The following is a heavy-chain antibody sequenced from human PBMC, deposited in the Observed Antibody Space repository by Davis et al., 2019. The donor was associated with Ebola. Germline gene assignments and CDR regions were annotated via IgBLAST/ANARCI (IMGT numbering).Heavy chain of an antibody. CDR2: IKQDGSEK. CDR3: ARDRVIVVVMDGMDV. V-gene: IGHV3-7*03. D-gene: IGHD3-22*01. Sequence: PGGSLRLSCATSGFTFSSYWMSWVRQAPGKGLEWVANIKQDGSEKYYVDSVKGRFTISRDNAKNSLYLQMNSLRAEDTAVYYCARDRVIVVVMDGMDVWGQGTTVTVSS. CDR1: GFTFSSYW. J-gene: IGHJ6*02.